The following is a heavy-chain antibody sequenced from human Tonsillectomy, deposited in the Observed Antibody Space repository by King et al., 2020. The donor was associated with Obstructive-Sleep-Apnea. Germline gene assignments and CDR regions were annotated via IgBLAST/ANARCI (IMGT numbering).Heavy chain of an antibody. CDR2: INPSGGST. J-gene: IGHJ6*02. CDR3: AREYCGGDCYNQSEYYYYGMDV. V-gene: IGHV1-46*03. CDR1: GYTFTSYY. D-gene: IGHD2-21*02. Sequence: QLVQSGAEVKKPGASVKVSCKASGYTFTSYYMHWVRQAPGQGLEWMGIINPSGGSTSYAQKFQGIVTMTRDTSTSTVYMELSSLRSEDTAVYYCAREYCGGDCYNQSEYYYYGMDVWGQGTTVTVSS.